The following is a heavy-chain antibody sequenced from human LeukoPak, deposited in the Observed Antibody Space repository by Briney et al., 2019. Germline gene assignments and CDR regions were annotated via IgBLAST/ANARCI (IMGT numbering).Heavy chain of an antibody. D-gene: IGHD6-19*01. CDR1: GDSVSSNSAA. CDR2: TFYRSKWRY. V-gene: IGHV6-1*01. Sequence: SQTLSLTCGISGDSVSSNSAAWNWIRQSPSRGLEWLGRTFYRSKWRYDYAVSVKSRITINPDTSKNQFSLRLNSVTADDTAMYYCARETGQWLPFDIWGQGTMVTVSS. CDR3: ARETGQWLPFDI. J-gene: IGHJ3*02.